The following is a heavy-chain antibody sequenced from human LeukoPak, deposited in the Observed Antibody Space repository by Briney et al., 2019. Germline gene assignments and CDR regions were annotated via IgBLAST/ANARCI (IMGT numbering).Heavy chain of an antibody. D-gene: IGHD3-22*01. CDR3: ARGNYYDSSVGY. CDR2: ISRGGTT. Sequence: GGSLRLSCAASGFTVSSNYMSWVRQAPGKGLQWVSVISRGGTTYYADSVKGRFTISRDNSKNTLYLQMNSLRAEDTAVYYCARGNYYDSSVGYWGQGILVTVSS. V-gene: IGHV3-53*01. J-gene: IGHJ4*02. CDR1: GFTVSSNY.